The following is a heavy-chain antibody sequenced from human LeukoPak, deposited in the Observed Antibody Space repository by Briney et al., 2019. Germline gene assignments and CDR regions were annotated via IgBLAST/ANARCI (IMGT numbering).Heavy chain of an antibody. V-gene: IGHV3-53*01. Sequence: GGSLRLSCAASGFTVSSSYMIWVRQAPGKGLEWVSVIYSGGYTYYADSVKGRFIISRDHSKNTLYLQMDSLRAEDTAVYYCARGNGYKVFDYWGQGTLVTVSS. D-gene: IGHD5-24*01. CDR2: IYSGGYT. CDR3: ARGNGYKVFDY. CDR1: GFTVSSSY. J-gene: IGHJ4*02.